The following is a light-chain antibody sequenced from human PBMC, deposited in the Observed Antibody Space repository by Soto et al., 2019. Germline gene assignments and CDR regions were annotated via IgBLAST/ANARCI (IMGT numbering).Light chain of an antibody. CDR3: SSYAGSNIVV. CDR1: SSDVGGYNY. Sequence: QSALTQPPSASGSPGQSVTISCTGSSSDVGGYNYVSWYQQHPGKAPKLMIYDVSKRPSGVPDRFSGSKSGNTASLTVSGLQAEDEADYYCSSYAGSNIVVFGGGTKGPS. CDR2: DVS. J-gene: IGLJ2*01. V-gene: IGLV2-8*01.